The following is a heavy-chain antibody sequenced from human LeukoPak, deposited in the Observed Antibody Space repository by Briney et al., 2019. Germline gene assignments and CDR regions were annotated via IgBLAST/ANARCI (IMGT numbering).Heavy chain of an antibody. Sequence: GGSLRLSCAASGFTFSSYGMHWVRQAPGKGLEWVAFIRHDGSNKYYADSVKGRFTLSRGNSKNTLYLQMNSLRAEDTAVYYCARGAGYGYSGYSRVPYYFDYWGQGTLVTVSS. J-gene: IGHJ4*02. D-gene: IGHD3-22*01. CDR2: IRHDGSNK. CDR1: GFTFSSYG. V-gene: IGHV3-30*02. CDR3: ARGAGYGYSGYSRVPYYFDY.